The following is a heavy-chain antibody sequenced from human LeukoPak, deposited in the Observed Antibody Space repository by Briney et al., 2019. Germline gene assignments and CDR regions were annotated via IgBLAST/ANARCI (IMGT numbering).Heavy chain of an antibody. J-gene: IGHJ6*03. D-gene: IGHD4-17*01. Sequence: SETLSLTCTVSGYSISSGYYWGWIRQPPRKGLEWIGDISYSGSTNYNTSLKSRVTISVDTSKNQFSLKLSSVTTADTAVYYCARVNGDYWLYYYYYMDVWGKGTTVTVSS. CDR2: ISYSGST. CDR1: GYSISSGYY. CDR3: ARVNGDYWLYYYYYMDV. V-gene: IGHV4-61*01.